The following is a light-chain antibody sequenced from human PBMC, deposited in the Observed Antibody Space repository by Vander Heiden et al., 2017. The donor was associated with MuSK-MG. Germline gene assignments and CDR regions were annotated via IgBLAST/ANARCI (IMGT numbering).Light chain of an antibody. CDR3: QSYDSSLSGVV. J-gene: IGLJ2*01. V-gene: IGLV1-40*01. Sequence: QSVLTQPPSLSQAPGQRVTIPCTGSSPNIGAGYDVHWYQQLPGTAPKLLIYGNSKRPAGVPDRFSGSKSGTSASLAITGLQAEEEADYYCQSYDSSLSGVVFGGGTKLTVL. CDR1: SPNIGAGYD. CDR2: GNS.